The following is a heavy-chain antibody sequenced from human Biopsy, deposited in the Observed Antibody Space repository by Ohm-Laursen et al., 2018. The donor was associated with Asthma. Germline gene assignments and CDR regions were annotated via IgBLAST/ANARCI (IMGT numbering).Heavy chain of an antibody. J-gene: IGHJ3*01. D-gene: IGHD3-9*01. Sequence: ASVKISCKSSGYNFISFAIHWVRQAPGQRLEWMGWVNTGNGDTKYSQKFQGRVTITRDTSASTAYMELRSLRSEDTATYYCARTYYDFLTGQVKDVFGVWGQGTMVTVSS. CDR2: VNTGNGDT. CDR1: GYNFISFA. V-gene: IGHV1-3*04. CDR3: ARTYYDFLTGQVKDVFGV.